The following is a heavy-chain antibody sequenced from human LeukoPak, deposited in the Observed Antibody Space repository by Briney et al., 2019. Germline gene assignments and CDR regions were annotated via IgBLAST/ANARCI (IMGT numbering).Heavy chain of an antibody. V-gene: IGHV3-30*18. CDR2: ISYDGSNK. CDR1: GFTFSSYG. J-gene: IGHJ4*02. Sequence: GGSLRLSCAASGFTFSSYGMRWVRQAPGKGLEWVAVISYDGSNKYYADSVKGRFTISRDNSKNTLYLQMNSLRAEDTAVYYCAKGVVRFLEWSPPDYWGQGTLVTVSS. CDR3: AKGVVRFLEWSPPDY. D-gene: IGHD3-3*01.